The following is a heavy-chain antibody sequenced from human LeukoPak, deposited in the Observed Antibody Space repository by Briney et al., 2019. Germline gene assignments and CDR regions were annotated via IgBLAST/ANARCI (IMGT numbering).Heavy chain of an antibody. CDR1: GFTFSNDW. V-gene: IGHV3-7*01. CDR3: ARDHAYRADY. D-gene: IGHD2-2*01. CDR2: INQDESKK. Sequence: GGSLRLSCAASGFTFSNDWMCWVRQAPGKGLEWVANINQDESKKYYADSVKGRFTISRDNAKNSLYLQMSSLTAEDTAIYYCARDHAYRADYWGQGTLVTVSS. J-gene: IGHJ4*02.